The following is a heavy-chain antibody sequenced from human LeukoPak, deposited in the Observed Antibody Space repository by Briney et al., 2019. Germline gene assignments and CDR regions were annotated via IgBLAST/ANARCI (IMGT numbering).Heavy chain of an antibody. CDR2: ISTSSTTI. CDR1: GFTFSSYS. CDR3: ARADGYYDFWSGPSTGFDP. V-gene: IGHV3-48*01. Sequence: GESLKISCAASGFTFSSYSMNWVRQAPGKGLEWVSYISTSSTTIYYADSVKGRFTISRDNARNSLYLQMNSLRAEDTAVYYCARADGYYDFWSGPSTGFDPWGQGTLVTVSS. J-gene: IGHJ5*02. D-gene: IGHD3-3*01.